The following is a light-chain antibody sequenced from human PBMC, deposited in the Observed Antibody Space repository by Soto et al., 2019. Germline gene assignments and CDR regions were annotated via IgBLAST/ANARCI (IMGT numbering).Light chain of an antibody. CDR3: PQGRNRPT. CDR2: DPS. Sequence: EIVLTQSPATPYLSPGERATLSCRASQSVSSYLAWHQQNPGQAPRLLIYDPSNRATGIPARSSGSQSPTDITPTISSIEPEGFSVFYCPQGRNRPTSGVGNQVET. V-gene: IGKV3-11*01. CDR1: QSVSSY. J-gene: IGKJ4*01.